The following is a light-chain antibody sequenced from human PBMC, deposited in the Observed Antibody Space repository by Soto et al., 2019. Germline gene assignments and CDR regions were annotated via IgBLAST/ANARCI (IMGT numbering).Light chain of an antibody. Sequence: EIVLTQSPDTLSLSPGERATLSWRASQSVNNYLAWYQQVHGQAPRLLIYDASKRATGIPARFSGSGSGTDFTLTISSLEPEDSAVYYCQLRSNWIFTFGPGTKVDIK. J-gene: IGKJ3*01. V-gene: IGKV3-11*01. CDR2: DAS. CDR3: QLRSNWIFT. CDR1: QSVNNY.